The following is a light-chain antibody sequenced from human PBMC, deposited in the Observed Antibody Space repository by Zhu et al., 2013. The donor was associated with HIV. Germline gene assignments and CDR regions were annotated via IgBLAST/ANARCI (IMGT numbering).Light chain of an antibody. CDR2: EVT. V-gene: IGLV2-14*01. CDR3: SSYTSINTLVV. CDR1: SSDVGGYNY. J-gene: IGLJ2*01. Sequence: QSALTQPASVSGSPGQSITISCTGTSSDVGGYNYVSWYQQHPGEAPKLMIYEVTNRPSGASIRFSGSKSGNTASLTISGLQAEDEADYYCSSYTSINTLVVFGGGTRLTVL.